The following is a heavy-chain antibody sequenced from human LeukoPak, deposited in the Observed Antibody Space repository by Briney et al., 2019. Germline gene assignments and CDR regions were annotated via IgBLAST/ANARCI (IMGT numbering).Heavy chain of an antibody. CDR2: ISGSGGST. J-gene: IGHJ4*02. CDR1: GFTLSSYA. D-gene: IGHD6-13*01. V-gene: IGHV3-23*01. CDR3: AKPRGISWYEGSSIFDY. Sequence: GGSLRLSCVASGFTLSSYAMSWVRQAPGKGLEWVSAISGSGGSTYYADSVKGRFTISRDNSKNTLYLQMNSLRAEDTAVYYCAKPRGISWYEGSSIFDYWGQGTLVPVSS.